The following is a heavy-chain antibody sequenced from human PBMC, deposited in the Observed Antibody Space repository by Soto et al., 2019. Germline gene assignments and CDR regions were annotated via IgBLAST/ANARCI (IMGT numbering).Heavy chain of an antibody. V-gene: IGHV3-11*01. CDR1: GFTFRDYY. CDR2: ISSSGSTI. CDR3: ARDRGYSFVNV. D-gene: IGHD5-18*01. Sequence: GGSLRLSCAASGFTFRDYYISWIRQAPGKGLEWVSYISSSGSTIYYADSVKGRFTISRDNAKNSLYLQMNSLRAEDTAVYYCARDRGYSFVNVWGQGTLVTVSA. J-gene: IGHJ4*02.